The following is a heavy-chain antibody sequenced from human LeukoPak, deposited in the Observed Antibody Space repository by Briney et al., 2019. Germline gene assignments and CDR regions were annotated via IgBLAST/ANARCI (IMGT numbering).Heavy chain of an antibody. CDR2: ISYDGSNK. Sequence: PGGSLRLSCAASGFTFSSYGMHWVRQAPGKGLEWVAVISYDGSNKYYADSVKGRFTISRDNSKNTLYLQMNSLRAEDTAVYYCARLRNVGGNPHPFNVWGQGTTVTVSS. CDR1: GFTFSSYG. D-gene: IGHD4-23*01. V-gene: IGHV3-30*03. J-gene: IGHJ3*01. CDR3: ARLRNVGGNPHPFNV.